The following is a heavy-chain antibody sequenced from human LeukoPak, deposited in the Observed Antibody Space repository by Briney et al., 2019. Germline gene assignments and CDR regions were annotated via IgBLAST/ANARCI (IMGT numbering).Heavy chain of an antibody. CDR1: GGSISSSSYY. CDR2: IYYSGST. D-gene: IGHD1-26*01. J-gene: IGHJ3*02. Sequence: SETLSLTCTVSGGSISSSSYYWGWIRQPPGRGLEWIGSIYYSGSTYYNPSLKSRVTISVDTSKNQISLKLSSVTAADTAVYYCARPIYSGSYRHAFDIWGQGTMVTVSS. CDR3: ARPIYSGSYRHAFDI. V-gene: IGHV4-39*01.